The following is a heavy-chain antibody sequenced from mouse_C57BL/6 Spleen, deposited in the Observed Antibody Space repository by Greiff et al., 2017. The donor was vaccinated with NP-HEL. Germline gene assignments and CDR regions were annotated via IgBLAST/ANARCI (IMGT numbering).Heavy chain of an antibody. CDR2: FHPYNDDT. Sequence: VKVVESGAELVKPGASVKMSCKASGYTFTTYPIEWMKQNHGKSLEWIGNFHPYNDDTKYNEKFKGKATLTVEKSSSTVYLELSRLTSDDSAVYYCAMSYYYAMDYWGQGTSVTVSS. J-gene: IGHJ4*01. CDR1: GYTFTTYP. V-gene: IGHV1-47*01. CDR3: AMSYYYAMDY.